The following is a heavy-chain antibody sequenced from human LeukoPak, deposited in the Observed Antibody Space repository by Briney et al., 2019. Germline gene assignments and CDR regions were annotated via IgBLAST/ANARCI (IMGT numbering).Heavy chain of an antibody. CDR2: IYPGDSDT. CDR1: GYSFTSYW. J-gene: IGHJ5*02. D-gene: IGHD2-15*01. CDR3: ARSLGYCSGGSCYSDGWFDP. V-gene: IGHV5-51*01. Sequence: GESLKISCKGPGYSFTSYWIGWVRQMPGKGLEWMGIIYPGDSDTRYSPSFQGQVTISADKSISTAYLQWSSLKASDTAMYYCARSLGYCSGGSCYSDGWFDPWGQGTLVTVSS.